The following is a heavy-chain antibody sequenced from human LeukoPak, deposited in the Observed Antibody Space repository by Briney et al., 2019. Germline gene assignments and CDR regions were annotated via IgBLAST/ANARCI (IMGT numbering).Heavy chain of an antibody. D-gene: IGHD6-6*01. CDR3: AKDLYSSSSGDY. V-gene: IGHV3-23*01. J-gene: IGHJ4*02. Sequence: GGSLRLSCAASGFTFSSYAMSWVRQAPGKGLEWVSAISGSGGSTNYADSVKGRFTISRDTSKNTLYLQMNSLRAEDTAVYYCAKDLYSSSSGDYWGQGTLVTVSS. CDR2: ISGSGGST. CDR1: GFTFSSYA.